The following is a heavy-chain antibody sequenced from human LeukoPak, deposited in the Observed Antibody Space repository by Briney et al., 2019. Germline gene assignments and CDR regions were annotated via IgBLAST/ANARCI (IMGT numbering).Heavy chain of an antibody. V-gene: IGHV4-34*01. CDR2: INHSGST. J-gene: IGHJ5*02. CDR3: ARRCGYSVTRLKLRYRFDP. Sequence: PSETLSLTCAVYGGSFSGYYWSWIRQPPGKGLEWIGEINHSGSTNYNPSLKSRVTISVDTSKNQFSLKLSSVTAADTAVYYCARRCGYSVTRLKLRYRFDPWGQGTLVTVSS. CDR1: GGSFSGYY. D-gene: IGHD5-12*01.